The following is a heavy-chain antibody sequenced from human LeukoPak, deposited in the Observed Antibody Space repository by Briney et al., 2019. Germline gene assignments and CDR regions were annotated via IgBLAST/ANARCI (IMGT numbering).Heavy chain of an antibody. V-gene: IGHV3-23*01. D-gene: IGHD1-26*01. Sequence: GGSLRLSCAASGFTFSGYAMSWVRQAPGKGLEWVSAISGSGGSTYYADSVKGRFTISRDNSKNTLYLQMNSLRAEDTAVYYCAKVGVGATHFDYWGQGTLVTVSS. CDR2: ISGSGGST. CDR3: AKVGVGATHFDY. CDR1: GFTFSGYA. J-gene: IGHJ4*02.